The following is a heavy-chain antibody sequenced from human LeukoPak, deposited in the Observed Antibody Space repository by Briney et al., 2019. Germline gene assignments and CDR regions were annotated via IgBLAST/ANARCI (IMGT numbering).Heavy chain of an antibody. J-gene: IGHJ6*03. CDR2: IYYSGGI. CDR1: VGSLCGYY. CDR3: DRAPYDFWSGYPIGWYYYYMDV. Sequence: SETLSLTSTDPVGSLCGYYWSWIRPRPGKGLWWIGYIYYSGGINYNPSLKSRVTISVDRSKNQFSLKLRSVTAADTAVYYCDRAPYDFWSGYPIGWYYYYMDVWGKGTTVTVSS. D-gene: IGHD3-3*01. V-gene: IGHV4-59*01.